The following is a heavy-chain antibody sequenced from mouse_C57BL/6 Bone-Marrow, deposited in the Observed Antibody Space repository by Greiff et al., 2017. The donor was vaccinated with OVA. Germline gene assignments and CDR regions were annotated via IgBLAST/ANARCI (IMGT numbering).Heavy chain of an antibody. D-gene: IGHD2-1*01. V-gene: IGHV1-64*01. J-gene: IGHJ1*03. CDR3: ARWHLYPVWWYFDV. Sequence: LQQPGAELVKPGASVKLSCKASGYTFTSYWMHWVKQRPGQGLEWIGMIHPNSGSTNYNEKFKSKATLTVDKSSSTAYMQLSSLTSEDSAVYYCARWHLYPVWWYFDVWGTGTTVTVSS. CDR2: IHPNSGST. CDR1: GYTFTSYW.